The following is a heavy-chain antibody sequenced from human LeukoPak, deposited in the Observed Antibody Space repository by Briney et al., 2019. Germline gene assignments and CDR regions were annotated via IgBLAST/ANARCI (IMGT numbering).Heavy chain of an antibody. Sequence: GGSLRLSCAASGFTFSSYWMSWVRQASGKGLEWVANIKQDGSEKYYVDSVKGRFTISRDNAKNSLYLQMNSLRAEDTAVYYCARLTLGYCSSTSCYKESGFDYWGQGTLVTVSS. V-gene: IGHV3-7*01. D-gene: IGHD2-2*02. CDR2: IKQDGSEK. CDR1: GFTFSSYW. J-gene: IGHJ4*02. CDR3: ARLTLGYCSSTSCYKESGFDY.